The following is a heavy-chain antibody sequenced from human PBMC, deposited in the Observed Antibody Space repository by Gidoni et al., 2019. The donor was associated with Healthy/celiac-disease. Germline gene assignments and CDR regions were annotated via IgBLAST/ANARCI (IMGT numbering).Heavy chain of an antibody. D-gene: IGHD2-2*02. CDR3: ARVQIVVVPAAILDGDYYGMDV. Sequence: EVQLVESGGGLVKPGGSLRLSWAASGFTFSTYSMNWVRQAPGKGLEWVSSISSSSSYIYYADSVKGRFTISRDNAKNSLYLQMNSLRAEDTAVYYCARVQIVVVPAAILDGDYYGMDVWGQGTTVTVSS. CDR1: GFTFSTYS. J-gene: IGHJ6*02. CDR2: ISSSSSYI. V-gene: IGHV3-21*01.